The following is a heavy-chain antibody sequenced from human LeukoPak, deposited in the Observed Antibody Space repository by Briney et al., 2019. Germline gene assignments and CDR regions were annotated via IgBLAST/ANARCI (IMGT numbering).Heavy chain of an antibody. D-gene: IGHD6-13*01. CDR1: GFTFSNHW. J-gene: IGHJ6*03. V-gene: IGHV3-7*01. CDR2: IKQGGNTK. CDR3: ARVGIAGGARHMDV. Sequence: TGGSLRLSCVASGFTFSNHWMTWVRLAPGKGLEWMAHIKQGGNTKHYVGSVKGRFTISRDNAKNSLYLQMNSLRAEDTAVYYCARVGIAGGARHMDVWGKGTTVTVSS.